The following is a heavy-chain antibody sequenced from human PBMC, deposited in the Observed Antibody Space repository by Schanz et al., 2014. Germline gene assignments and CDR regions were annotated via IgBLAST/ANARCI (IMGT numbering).Heavy chain of an antibody. D-gene: IGHD3-10*01. V-gene: IGHV3-23*01. Sequence: EVQLLESGGGLVQPGGSLKLSCAASGLIFSNYVMSWVRQAPGKGLEWVSTIGTSGGTNYADSVKGRFTISRDNFKNTLYLQMNSLRAEDTAVYYCAKGRFGELSAFDIWGRGTMVTVSS. CDR1: GLIFSNYV. J-gene: IGHJ3*02. CDR2: IGTSGGT. CDR3: AKGRFGELSAFDI.